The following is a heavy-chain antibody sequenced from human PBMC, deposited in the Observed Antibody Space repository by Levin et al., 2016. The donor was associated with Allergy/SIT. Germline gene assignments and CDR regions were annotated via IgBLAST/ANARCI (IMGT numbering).Heavy chain of an antibody. V-gene: IGHV3-30*18. CDR1: GFAFSNYA. CDR3: AKDIGYYYLSGLTTNWFDT. Sequence: GGSLRLSCAASGFAFSNYAMHWVRQSPGKGLEWVASILSDGSNDYYVESVKGRFTIARDTSKNTLYLQMNSLRAEDTAVYYCAKDIGYYYLSGLTTNWFDTWGQGTLVTVSS. CDR2: ILSDGSND. J-gene: IGHJ5*02. D-gene: IGHD3-10*01.